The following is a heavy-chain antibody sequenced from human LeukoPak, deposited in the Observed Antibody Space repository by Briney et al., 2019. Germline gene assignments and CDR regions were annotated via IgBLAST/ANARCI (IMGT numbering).Heavy chain of an antibody. J-gene: IGHJ6*03. CDR1: GYTFSEYV. V-gene: IGHV1-8*01. Sequence: ASVKISCKASGYTFSEYVIVWVRQASGQGLEWMGWMNPNSGHTVLTPKFQGRPTMSRDNSIGTAYMALSSLSSDDTAVYYCARDSSYYYYIDVWGKGTPVTVSS. CDR3: ARDSSYYYYIDV. CDR2: MNPNSGHT. D-gene: IGHD3-10*01.